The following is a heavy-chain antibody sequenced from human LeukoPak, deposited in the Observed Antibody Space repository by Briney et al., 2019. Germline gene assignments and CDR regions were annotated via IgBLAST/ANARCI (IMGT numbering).Heavy chain of an antibody. J-gene: IGHJ6*03. CDR3: ARVDYVPSYYYYDMDV. CDR1: GYTFTSYG. Sequence: ASVKVSCKASGYTFTSYGISWVRQAPGQGLEWMGWISAYNGNRNHAQKLQGRVTMTTDTSTSTAYMELRSLRSDDTAVYYCARVDYVPSYYYYDMDVWGKGTTVTVSS. V-gene: IGHV1-18*01. CDR2: ISAYNGNR. D-gene: IGHD4/OR15-4a*01.